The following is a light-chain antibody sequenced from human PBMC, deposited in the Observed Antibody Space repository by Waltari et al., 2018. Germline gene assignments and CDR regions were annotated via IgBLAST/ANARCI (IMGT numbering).Light chain of an antibody. J-gene: IGKJ1*01. V-gene: IGKV3-20*01. CDR2: HAS. CDR1: QSVNGA. Sequence: EIVLTQSPGTLSLSPGEGATLSWRASQSVNGALAWYQQKPGQAPRLLIYHASNRATGIPDRFSGSGSGTDFSLTISRLEPEDFAVYYCQHYLRLPVTFGQGTKVEI. CDR3: QHYLRLPVT.